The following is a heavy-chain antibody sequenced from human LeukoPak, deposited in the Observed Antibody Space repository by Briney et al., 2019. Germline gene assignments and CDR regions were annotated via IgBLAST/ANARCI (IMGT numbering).Heavy chain of an antibody. D-gene: IGHD3-10*01. J-gene: IGHJ4*02. V-gene: IGHV3-7*01. Sequence: GGSLRLSCAASGFTFSSYWMGWVRQAPGKGLEWVANIKQDGSEKYYVDSVKGRFTISRDNAKNSLYLQMNSLRAEDTAVYYCARGPYYYGSGSYRFDYWGQGTLVTVSS. CDR3: ARGPYYYGSGSYRFDY. CDR2: IKQDGSEK. CDR1: GFTFSSYW.